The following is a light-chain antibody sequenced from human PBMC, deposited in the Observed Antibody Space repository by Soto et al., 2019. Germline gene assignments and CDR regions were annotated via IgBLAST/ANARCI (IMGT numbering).Light chain of an antibody. CDR1: QDVSQW. Sequence: DIHMTQSPSTLSAPVGDRITITCRASQDVSQWLAWYQHKPGKAPKLLIYKASTLESGVSSRFSGRGSGTEFTLTIRDLQPDDFATYYCQQYSSDLNTFGQGTKLEIK. CDR3: QQYSSDLNT. J-gene: IGKJ2*01. V-gene: IGKV1-5*03. CDR2: KAS.